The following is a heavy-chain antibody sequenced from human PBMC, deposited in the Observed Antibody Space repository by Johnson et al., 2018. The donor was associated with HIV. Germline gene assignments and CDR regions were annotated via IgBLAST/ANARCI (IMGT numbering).Heavy chain of an antibody. CDR2: ISYDGNNK. D-gene: IGHD4-17*01. V-gene: IGHV3-30-3*01. CDR1: EFTFSRFA. CDR3: AKVGGVSYGDYRDAFDI. J-gene: IGHJ3*02. Sequence: QVQLVESGGGVVRPGRSLRLSCAACEFTFSRFAMHWVRQAPGKGLEWVAVISYDGNNKYYTDSVKGRFTISRDNSKNTLYLQMNSLRTEDSALYYCAKVGGVSYGDYRDAFDIWGQGTMVTVSS.